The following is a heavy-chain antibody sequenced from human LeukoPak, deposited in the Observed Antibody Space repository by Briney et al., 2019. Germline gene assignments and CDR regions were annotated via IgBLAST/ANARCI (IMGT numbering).Heavy chain of an antibody. CDR3: AREGNSGSYYDLSLDY. Sequence: SETLSLTCAVYGGSFSGYYWSWIRQPAGKGLEWIGRIYTSGSTNYNPSLKSRVTMSVDTSKNNFSLRLSSVTAADTAVYYCAREGNSGSYYDLSLDYWGQGTLVTVSS. CDR1: GGSFSGYY. V-gene: IGHV4-4*07. J-gene: IGHJ4*02. CDR2: IYTSGST. D-gene: IGHD1-26*01.